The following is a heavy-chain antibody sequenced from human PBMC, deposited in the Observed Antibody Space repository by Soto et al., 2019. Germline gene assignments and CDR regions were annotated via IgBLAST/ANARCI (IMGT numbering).Heavy chain of an antibody. D-gene: IGHD1-1*01. CDR3: ARGCDVYNFGAVY. CDR2: IIPKLGSA. Sequence: QVQLVQSGAEVKEPGSSVKVSCKASGGGNLRDYRTTWVRRAPGQGLEWMGGIIPKLGSANYAQSFQGRVPVTTHESTNTVYMELRSLRSDDTAVYYCARGCDVYNFGAVYWGQGTPVTVSS. V-gene: IGHV1-69*16. CDR1: GGGNLRDYR. J-gene: IGHJ4*02.